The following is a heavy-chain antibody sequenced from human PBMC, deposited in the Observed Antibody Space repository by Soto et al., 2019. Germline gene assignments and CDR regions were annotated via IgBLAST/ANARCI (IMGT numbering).Heavy chain of an antibody. V-gene: IGHV4-34*02. CDR1: GGSFSGYY. D-gene: IGHD2-8*01. Sequence: QVQLQQWGARLLKPSETLSLTCGVSGGSFSGYYWTWIRQPPGKGLEWIGAINDSGSTNYNPSLKSRVTMSVDTSKNQFSLKLDSVTAADTAVYYCARGPKKLIYWSQGTLVTVS. CDR3: ARGPKKLIY. J-gene: IGHJ4*02. CDR2: INDSGST.